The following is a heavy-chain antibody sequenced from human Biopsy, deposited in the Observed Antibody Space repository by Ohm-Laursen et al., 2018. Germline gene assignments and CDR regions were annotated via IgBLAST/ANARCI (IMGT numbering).Heavy chain of an antibody. CDR2: IYTIGDT. V-gene: IGHV4-4*07. CDR1: GASMTGYF. J-gene: IGHJ3*01. Sequence: TLSLTCTVSGASMTGYFWTWVRQPAGKGLERIGHIYTIGDTTYNPSLESRVTMSLDTSKNQFSLKMTSLTAADTAVYFCAREDEGLLRALDLWGQGTMVTVSS. D-gene: IGHD3-3*01. CDR3: AREDEGLLRALDL.